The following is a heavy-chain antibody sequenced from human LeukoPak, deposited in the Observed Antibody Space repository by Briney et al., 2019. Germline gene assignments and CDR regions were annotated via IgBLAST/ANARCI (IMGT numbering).Heavy chain of an antibody. CDR3: AREFRLEPTYQFDY. Sequence: GRSLRLSCAASGFTFSSYGMHWVRQAPGKGLEWVAVIWYDGSNKYYADSVKGRFTISRDNSKNTLYLQMNSLRAEDTAVYYCAREFRLEPTYQFDYWGQGTLVTVSS. D-gene: IGHD3-9*01. V-gene: IGHV3-33*01. CDR2: IWYDGSNK. CDR1: GFTFSSYG. J-gene: IGHJ4*02.